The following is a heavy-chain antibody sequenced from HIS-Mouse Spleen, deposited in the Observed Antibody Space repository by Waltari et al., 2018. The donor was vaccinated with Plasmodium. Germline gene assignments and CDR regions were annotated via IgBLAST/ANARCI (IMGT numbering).Heavy chain of an antibody. Sequence: QVQLQQWGAGLLKPSETLSLTCAVYGGSFSGYYWSWIRQPPGKGREWIGEINHSGSTNHNPSLKSRVTISVDTSKNQFSLKLSSVTAADTAVYYCARGQLGIDAFDIWGQGTMVTVSS. CDR1: GGSFSGYY. J-gene: IGHJ3*02. CDR2: INHSGST. D-gene: IGHD7-27*01. CDR3: ARGQLGIDAFDI. V-gene: IGHV4-34*01.